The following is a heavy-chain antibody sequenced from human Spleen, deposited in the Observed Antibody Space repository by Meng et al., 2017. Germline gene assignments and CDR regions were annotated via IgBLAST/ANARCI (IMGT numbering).Heavy chain of an antibody. Sequence: ASVKVSCKTSGYTFTNNYMHWVRQAPGQGLEWMGVINPTGGSTGYAQNFQGRLTITRDTSTSTVYMELSSLRSEDTAVYHCASAAAPGYSGYNFYYYGMDVWGQGNTVNGAS. CDR1: GYTFTNNY. V-gene: IGHV1-46*01. D-gene: IGHD5-12*01. CDR2: INPTGGST. CDR3: ASAAAPGYSGYNFYYYGMDV. J-gene: IGHJ6*02.